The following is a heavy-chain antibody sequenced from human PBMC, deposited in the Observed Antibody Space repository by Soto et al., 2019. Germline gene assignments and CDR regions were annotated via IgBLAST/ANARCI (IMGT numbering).Heavy chain of an antibody. CDR1: GFTFSAYS. Sequence: ELQLLESGGGVVQPGGSLRLSCAASGFTFSAYSMSWVRQAPGKGLQWVSGVGGSDTDKHYADSVRGRFTVSIDNSKNTLYLQMNSLKADDTAVYYCAKDATAVNGVWDPFDMWGQGKEVTVA. CDR3: AKDATAVNGVWDPFDM. V-gene: IGHV3-23*01. J-gene: IGHJ3*02. CDR2: VGGSDTDK. D-gene: IGHD2-8*01.